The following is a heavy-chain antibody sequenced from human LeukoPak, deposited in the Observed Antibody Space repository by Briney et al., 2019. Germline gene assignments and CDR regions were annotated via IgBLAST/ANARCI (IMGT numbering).Heavy chain of an antibody. CDR2: ISGSGGST. Sequence: GRSLRLSCAASGFTFSSYAMSWVRQAPGKGLEWVSAISGSGGSTYYADSVKGRFTISRDNSKNTLYLQMNSLRAEDTAVYYCPKAPQWLYFDYWGQGTLVTVSS. J-gene: IGHJ4*02. CDR1: GFTFSSYA. D-gene: IGHD6-19*01. V-gene: IGHV3-23*01. CDR3: PKAPQWLYFDY.